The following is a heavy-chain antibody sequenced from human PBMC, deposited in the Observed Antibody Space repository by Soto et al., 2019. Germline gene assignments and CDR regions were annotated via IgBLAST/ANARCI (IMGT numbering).Heavy chain of an antibody. V-gene: IGHV4-34*01. CDR3: AREVDDYVWGSPQP. CDR1: GGSFSGYY. CDR2: INHSGSP. D-gene: IGHD3-16*01. Sequence: SETLSLTCAVYGGSFSGYYWSWIRQPPGKGLEWIGEINHSGSPNYNPSLKSRVTISVDTSKNQCSLKLSSVTAAGTAVYYCAREVDDYVWGSPQPWGQGTLVTVSS. J-gene: IGHJ5*02.